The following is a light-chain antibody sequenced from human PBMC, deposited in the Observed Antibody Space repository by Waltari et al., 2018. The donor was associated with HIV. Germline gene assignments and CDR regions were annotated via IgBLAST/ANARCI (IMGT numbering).Light chain of an antibody. Sequence: QSVLTQPPSVSAAPGQKVTISCSGSSSNIGNNFVSWYQQLPGTAPKLLIYESKKRPAGIPDRFWGSKSGTSATLGITGLQTGDEADYYCATWDSSLSVGVVFGGGTKLTVL. CDR3: ATWDSSLSVGVV. V-gene: IGLV1-51*02. J-gene: IGLJ2*01. CDR2: ESK. CDR1: SSNIGNNF.